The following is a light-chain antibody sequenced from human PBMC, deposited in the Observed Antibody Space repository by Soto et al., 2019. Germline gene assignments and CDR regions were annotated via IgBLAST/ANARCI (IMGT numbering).Light chain of an antibody. Sequence: EIVMTQSPATLSVSPGEGATLSCRASQGIGNTLAWYQQKPGQTPRLLIYRTSIRATGVPARFSGSASGTEFTLTITSLQSEDFAVYYCQQYYNWPPYTFGQGTKLQIE. J-gene: IGKJ2*01. CDR2: RTS. V-gene: IGKV3-15*01. CDR1: QGIGNT. CDR3: QQYYNWPPYT.